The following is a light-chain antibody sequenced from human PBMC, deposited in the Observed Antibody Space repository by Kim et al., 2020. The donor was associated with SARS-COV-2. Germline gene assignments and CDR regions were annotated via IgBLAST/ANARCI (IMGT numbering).Light chain of an antibody. CDR2: DAS. J-gene: IGKJ2*01. Sequence: DIQMTQSPSSLSASVGDRVSITCQASQDINNYVNWYQQKPGKAPKLLIYDASNLETGVPSRFSGSGYGTDFTFTINSLQPEDIATYYCQQYDALYTFGQGTKLEIK. CDR1: QDINNY. V-gene: IGKV1-33*01. CDR3: QQYDALYT.